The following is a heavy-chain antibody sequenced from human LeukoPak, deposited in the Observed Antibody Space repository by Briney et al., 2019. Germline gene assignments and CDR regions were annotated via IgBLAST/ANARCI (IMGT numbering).Heavy chain of an antibody. J-gene: IGHJ4*02. D-gene: IGHD3-9*01. CDR2: ISTSAEGANYA. Sequence: PGGSLTLSCAPSGFFFTDYPMNCVRQAPGKGLEWVSNISTSAEGANYACYAEVVKCRVTISRDETKNTLDLHMNSLRDDDTAVYYCASDQRYAFDYWGQGILVTVSS. V-gene: IGHV3-21*05. CDR1: GFFFTDYP. CDR3: ASDQRYAFDY.